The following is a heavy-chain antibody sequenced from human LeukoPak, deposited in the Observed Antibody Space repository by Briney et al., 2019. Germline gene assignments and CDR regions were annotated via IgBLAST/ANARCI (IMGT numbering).Heavy chain of an antibody. Sequence: PSETLSLTCTVSGGSISSGGYYWSWIRQPPGKGLEWIGYIYHSGSTYYNPSLKSRATISVDRSKNQFSLKLSSVTAADTAVYYCAREGPMRGSNPSTDYYYYMDVWGKGTTVTVSS. CDR1: GGSISSGGYY. V-gene: IGHV4-30-2*01. J-gene: IGHJ6*03. CDR2: IYHSGST. D-gene: IGHD3-16*01. CDR3: AREGPMRGSNPSTDYYYYMDV.